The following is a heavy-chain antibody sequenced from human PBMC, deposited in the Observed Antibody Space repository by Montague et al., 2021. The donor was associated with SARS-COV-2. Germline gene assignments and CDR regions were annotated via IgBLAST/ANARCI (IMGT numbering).Heavy chain of an antibody. Sequence: TLSLTCTVSGDSMTSASYFWTWIRQPAGKGLEWIGHIQTSGTSNYNPSLKGRVTMSTDTSKNQFSLELRSVTATDTAVYFCARDRPESWRISPGLAGLFATLVHSANGMDVWGQGTTVTVS. CDR1: GDSMTSASYF. CDR2: IQTSGTS. CDR3: ARDRPESWRISPGLAGLFATLVHSANGMDV. V-gene: IGHV4-61*09. J-gene: IGHJ6*02. D-gene: IGHD2-8*01.